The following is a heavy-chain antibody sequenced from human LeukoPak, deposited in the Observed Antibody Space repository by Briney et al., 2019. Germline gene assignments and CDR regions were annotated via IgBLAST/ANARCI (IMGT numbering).Heavy chain of an antibody. CDR1: GYGFTSYW. J-gene: IGHJ4*02. CDR2: IDPSDSYT. CDR3: ARHLTGYGDYNYFDY. D-gene: IGHD4-17*01. Sequence: GEFLRFSCKVSGYGFTSYWISWGRQWPGKGLEWMGRIDPSDSYTNYSPSFQGHVTISADKSISTAYLQWSSLKASDTAMYYCARHLTGYGDYNYFDYWGQGTLVTVSS. V-gene: IGHV5-10-1*01.